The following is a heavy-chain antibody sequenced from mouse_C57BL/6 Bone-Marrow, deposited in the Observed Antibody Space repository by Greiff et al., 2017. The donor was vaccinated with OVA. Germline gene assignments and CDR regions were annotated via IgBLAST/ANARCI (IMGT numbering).Heavy chain of an antibody. D-gene: IGHD2-3*01. Sequence: QVQLKQPGAELVRPGTSVKLSCKASGYTFTSYWMHWVKQRPGQGLEWIGVIDPSDSYTNYSQKFKGKATVTVDTSSSTAYMQLSSLTSEDSAVYYCARSDGYYAMDYWGQGTSVTVSS. V-gene: IGHV1-59*01. CDR1: GYTFTSYW. J-gene: IGHJ4*01. CDR3: ARSDGYYAMDY. CDR2: IDPSDSYT.